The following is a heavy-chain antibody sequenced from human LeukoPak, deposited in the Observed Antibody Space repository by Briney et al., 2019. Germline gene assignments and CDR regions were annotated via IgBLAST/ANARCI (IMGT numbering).Heavy chain of an antibody. CDR2: IYYSGST. V-gene: IGHV4-59*01. D-gene: IGHD2-15*01. Sequence: SETLSLTCTVSGGSISSYYWSWIRQPPGKGLEWIGYIYYSGSTNYNPSLKSRVTTSVDTSKNQFSLKLSSVTAADTAVYYCARDGGGSNFDYWGQGTLVTVSS. CDR3: ARDGGGSNFDY. CDR1: GGSISSYY. J-gene: IGHJ4*02.